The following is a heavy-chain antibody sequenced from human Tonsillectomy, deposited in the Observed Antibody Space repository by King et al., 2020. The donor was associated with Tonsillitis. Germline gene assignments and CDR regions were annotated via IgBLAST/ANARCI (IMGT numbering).Heavy chain of an antibody. J-gene: IGHJ4*02. CDR2: IYHSGST. V-gene: IGHV4-4*02. CDR1: GGSISSSNW. D-gene: IGHD3-22*01. Sequence: HVQLQESGPGLVKPSGTLSLTCAVSGGSISSSNWWSWVRQPPGKGLEWIGEIYHSGSTNYNPSLKSRVTISVDKSKNQFSLKLSSVTAADTAVYYCARGTIDYYDSSGYNPLDYWGQGTLVTVSS. CDR3: ARGTIDYYDSSGYNPLDY.